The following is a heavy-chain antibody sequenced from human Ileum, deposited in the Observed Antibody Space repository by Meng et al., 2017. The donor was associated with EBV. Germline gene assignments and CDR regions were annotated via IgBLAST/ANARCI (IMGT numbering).Heavy chain of an antibody. D-gene: IGHD6-19*01. J-gene: IGHJ4*02. Sequence: QVTLQGAGPGLGKPSGTLSLTGAVSGGSISSSNWWSWVRQPPGKGLEWIGEIYHSGSTNYNPSLKSRVTISVDKSKNQFSLNLSSVTAADTAVYYCARVGQWLPIDYWGQGTLVTVSS. CDR1: GGSISSSNW. CDR3: ARVGQWLPIDY. V-gene: IGHV4-4*02. CDR2: IYHSGST.